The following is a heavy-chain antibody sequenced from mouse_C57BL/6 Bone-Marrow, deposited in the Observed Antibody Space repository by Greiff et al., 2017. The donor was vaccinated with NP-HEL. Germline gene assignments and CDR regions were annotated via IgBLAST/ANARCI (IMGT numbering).Heavy chain of an antibody. J-gene: IGHJ2*01. D-gene: IGHD1-1*01. Sequence: VQLQQPGAELVKPGASVKMSCKASGYTFTSYWINWVKQRPGQGLEWIGDIYPGSGSTNYNEKFKSKATLTVDKSSSTAYMQLSSLTSEDSAVYYCASPYYYGSSYGYWGQGTTLTVSS. CDR1: GYTFTSYW. V-gene: IGHV1-55*01. CDR3: ASPYYYGSSYGY. CDR2: IYPGSGST.